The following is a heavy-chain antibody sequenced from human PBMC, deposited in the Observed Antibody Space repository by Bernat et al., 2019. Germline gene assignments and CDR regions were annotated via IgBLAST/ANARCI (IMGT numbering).Heavy chain of an antibody. CDR2: INHSGST. CDR3: ARAPLIAVAGTGNWFDP. D-gene: IGHD6-19*01. V-gene: IGHV4-34*01. J-gene: IGHJ5*02. Sequence: QVQLQHWGAGLLKPSETLSLTCAVYGGSFSGYYWSWIRQPPGKGLEWIGEINHSGSTNYNPSLKSRVTISVDTSKNQFSLKLSSVPAADTAVYYCARAPLIAVAGTGNWFDPWGQGTLVTVSS. CDR1: GGSFSGYY.